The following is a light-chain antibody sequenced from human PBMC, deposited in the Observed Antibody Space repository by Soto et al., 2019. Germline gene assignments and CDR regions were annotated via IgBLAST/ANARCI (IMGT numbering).Light chain of an antibody. V-gene: IGLV2-14*01. CDR3: SSYTSTSTWV. CDR2: DVS. Sequence: QSALTQPASVSGSPGQSITISCTGTSSDVGGYNYVSWYQQHPGKAPKLVIYDVSNRPSGVSSRFSGSKSGNTASLTISGLQAEDEADYYCSSYTSTSTWVFGGGTKVTV. CDR1: SSDVGGYNY. J-gene: IGLJ3*02.